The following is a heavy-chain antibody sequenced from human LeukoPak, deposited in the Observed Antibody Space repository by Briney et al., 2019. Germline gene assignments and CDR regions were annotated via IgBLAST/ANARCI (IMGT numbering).Heavy chain of an antibody. CDR1: GGSISSSSYY. CDR2: IYYSGST. CDR3: ARQGTVTTYYYYYYGMDV. Sequence: SETRSLTCTVSGGSISSSSYYWGWIRQPPGKGLEWIGRIYYSGSTYYNPSLKSRVTISVDTSKNQFSLKLSSVTAADTAVYYCARQGTVTTYYYYYYGMDVWGQGTTVTVSS. J-gene: IGHJ6*02. V-gene: IGHV4-39*01. D-gene: IGHD4-17*01.